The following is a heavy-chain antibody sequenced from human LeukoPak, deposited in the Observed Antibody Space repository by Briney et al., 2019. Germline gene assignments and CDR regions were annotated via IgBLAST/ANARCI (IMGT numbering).Heavy chain of an antibody. V-gene: IGHV3-23*01. J-gene: IGHJ3*02. CDR3: AKDLVWAGSGPDAFDI. Sequence: GGSLRLSCAASGFNFITYAMTCVRQAPGKGLEWVSSISGSGGSTYYADSVKGRFTSSRANSKNTLYLQMNSLRAGDTAIYYCAKDLVWAGSGPDAFDIRGQGTMVTVSS. CDR1: GFNFITYA. CDR2: ISGSGGST. D-gene: IGHD6-19*01.